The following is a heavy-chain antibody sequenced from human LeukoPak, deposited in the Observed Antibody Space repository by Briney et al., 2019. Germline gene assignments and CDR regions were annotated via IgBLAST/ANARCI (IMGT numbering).Heavy chain of an antibody. CDR1: GFTFSDYE. D-gene: IGHD2-15*01. Sequence: GGSLRLSCAASGFTFSDYEMNWVRQAPGKGLEWVSHISTSGSIIHYADSVEGRFTISRDNAKNSLYLQMNSLRAEDTAVYYCARQRWSWYFYMDVWGKGTTVTISS. V-gene: IGHV3-48*03. J-gene: IGHJ6*03. CDR3: ARQRWSWYFYMDV. CDR2: ISTSGSII.